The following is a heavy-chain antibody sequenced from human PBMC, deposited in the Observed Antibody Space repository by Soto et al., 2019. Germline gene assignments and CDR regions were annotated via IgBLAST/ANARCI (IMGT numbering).Heavy chain of an antibody. J-gene: IGHJ4*02. D-gene: IGHD6-13*01. V-gene: IGHV4-59*01. Sequence: QVQLQESGPGLVKPSETLSLTCTVSGGSISSYYWSWIRQPPGKGLEWIGYIDYSGSTNYNPSLQSRIIISLDTAKTQCSLKLRSVTAADTAVDYCARGGGWLAAAWGQGNLVTVSS. CDR1: GGSISSYY. CDR3: ARGGGWLAAA. CDR2: IDYSGST.